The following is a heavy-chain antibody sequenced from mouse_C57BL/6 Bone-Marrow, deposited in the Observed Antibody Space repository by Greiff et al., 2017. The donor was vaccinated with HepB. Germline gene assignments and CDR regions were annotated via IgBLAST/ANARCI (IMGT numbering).Heavy chain of an antibody. Sequence: QVHVKQSGAELARPGASVKLSCKASGYTFTSYGISWVKQRTGQGLEWIGEIYPRSGNTYYNEKFKGKATLTADKSSSTAYMELRSLTSEDSAVYFCARIYYGNYEGVDYWGQGTSVTVSS. CDR2: IYPRSGNT. CDR3: ARIYYGNYEGVDY. CDR1: GYTFTSYG. D-gene: IGHD2-1*01. V-gene: IGHV1-81*01. J-gene: IGHJ4*01.